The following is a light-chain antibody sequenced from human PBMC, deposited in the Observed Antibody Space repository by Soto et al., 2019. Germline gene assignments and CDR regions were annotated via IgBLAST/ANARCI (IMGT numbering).Light chain of an antibody. CDR1: SSDVGGYNY. CDR3: SSYAGSNKKV. Sequence: QYALTQPPAVSGSPGQSVTISCTGTSSDVGGYNYVSWYQQHPGKAPKLMIYEVSKRPSGVPDRFSGSKSGNTASLTVSGLQAEDEADYYCSSYAGSNKKVFGGGTKLTVL. J-gene: IGLJ2*01. CDR2: EVS. V-gene: IGLV2-8*01.